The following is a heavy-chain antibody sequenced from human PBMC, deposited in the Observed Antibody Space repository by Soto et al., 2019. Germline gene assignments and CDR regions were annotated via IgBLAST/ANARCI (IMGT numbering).Heavy chain of an antibody. CDR1: GGSISSSSYY. CDR3: ARTHDYVWGSYRSGVDY. D-gene: IGHD3-16*02. J-gene: IGHJ4*02. CDR2: IYYSGST. V-gene: IGHV4-39*01. Sequence: QLQLQESGPGLVKPSETLSLTCTVSGGSISSSSYYWGWIRQPPGKGLEWIGSIYYSGSTYYNPSLKSRVTISVDTSKNQFSLKLSSVTAADTAVYYCARTHDYVWGSYRSGVDYWGQGTLVTVSS.